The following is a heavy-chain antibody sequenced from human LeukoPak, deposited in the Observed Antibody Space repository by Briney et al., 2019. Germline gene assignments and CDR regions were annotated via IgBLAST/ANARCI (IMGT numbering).Heavy chain of an antibody. V-gene: IGHV1-3*01. CDR2: INAGNGNT. D-gene: IGHD4-11*01. J-gene: IGHJ5*02. CDR1: GYTFTSYA. Sequence: ASVKVSCKASGYTFTSYAMHWVRQAPGQRLEWMGWINAGNGNTKYSQKFQGRVTITRDTSASTAYMELSSLRSEDTAVYYCAADHDYSLSYDSYGPLDAWGQGTLVTVSS. CDR3: AADHDYSLSYDSYGPLDA.